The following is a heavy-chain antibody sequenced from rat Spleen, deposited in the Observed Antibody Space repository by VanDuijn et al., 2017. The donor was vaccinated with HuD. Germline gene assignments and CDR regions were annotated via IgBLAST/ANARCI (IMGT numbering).Heavy chain of an antibody. V-gene: IGHV5-29*01. Sequence: EVQLVESDGGLVQPGRSLKLSCAASGFTFSDYYMAWVRQAPTKGLEWVATISYDGSSTYYRDSVKGRFTISRDNAKSTLYLQMDSLRSEDTATYYCARRPYYFDYWGQGVMVTVSS. CDR3: ARRPYYFDY. CDR1: GFTFSDYY. J-gene: IGHJ2*01. CDR2: ISYDGSST.